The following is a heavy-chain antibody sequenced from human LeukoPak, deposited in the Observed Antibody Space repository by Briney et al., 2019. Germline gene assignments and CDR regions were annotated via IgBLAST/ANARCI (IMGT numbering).Heavy chain of an antibody. D-gene: IGHD1-26*01. CDR2: IYYSGST. J-gene: IGHJ4*02. CDR3: AREVGEVGTFALDS. Sequence: SETLSLTCTVSGGSISSYYWSWIRQPPGKGLEWIGYIYYSGSTNYNPSLKSRVTISVDTSKNLFSLKLTSVTVADTGVYYCAREVGEVGTFALDSWGQGIQVTVSS. CDR1: GGSISSYY. V-gene: IGHV4-59*12.